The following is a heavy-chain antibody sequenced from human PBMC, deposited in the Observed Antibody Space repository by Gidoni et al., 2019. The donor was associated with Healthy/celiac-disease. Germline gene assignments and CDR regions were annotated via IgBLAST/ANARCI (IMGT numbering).Heavy chain of an antibody. J-gene: IGHJ4*02. D-gene: IGHD6-19*01. Sequence: EVQLLESGGGLVQPGGSLRLSCAASGFTFRSYAMSWVRQAPGKGLEWVSAISGSGGSTYYADSVKGRFTISRDNSKNTLYLQMNSLRAEDTAVYYCAKPPYSSGWYWGGGWGQGTLVTVSS. CDR1: GFTFRSYA. V-gene: IGHV3-23*01. CDR3: AKPPYSSGWYWGGG. CDR2: ISGSGGST.